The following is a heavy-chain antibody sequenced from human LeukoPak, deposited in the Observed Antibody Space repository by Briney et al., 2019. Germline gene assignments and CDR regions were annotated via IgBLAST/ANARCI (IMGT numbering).Heavy chain of an antibody. CDR1: GGSFSGYY. V-gene: IGHV4-34*01. Sequence: PSETLSLTCAVYGGSFSGYYWSWIRQPPGKGLEWIGEINHSGSTNYNPSLKSRVTISVDTSKNQFSLKLSSVTAADTAVYYCARPAYSSGWGESGYWGQGTLVTVSS. J-gene: IGHJ4*02. CDR2: INHSGST. D-gene: IGHD6-19*01. CDR3: ARPAYSSGWGESGY.